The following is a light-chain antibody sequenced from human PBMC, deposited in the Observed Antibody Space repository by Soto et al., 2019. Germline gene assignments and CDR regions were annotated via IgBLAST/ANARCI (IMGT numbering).Light chain of an antibody. CDR3: HQYDSSPLT. J-gene: IGKJ4*01. V-gene: IGKV3-20*01. CDR2: GAS. CDR1: QSVSSSY. Sequence: EIVLTQSPGTLSLSPGERATLSCRASQSVSSSYLAWYQQKPGQAPRLLIYGASSRATGIPDRFSGSGSGTDFTLTISRLEPEDFAVYYCHQYDSSPLTLCGGTKVEIK.